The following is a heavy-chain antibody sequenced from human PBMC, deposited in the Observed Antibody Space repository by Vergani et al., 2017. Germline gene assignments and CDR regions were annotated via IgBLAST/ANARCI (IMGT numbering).Heavy chain of an antibody. J-gene: IGHJ5*02. CDR1: GDSINSGRHF. Sequence: QVQLQESGPGLVKPSQTLSLTCTVSGDSINSGRHFWNWIRQPAGKALEWIGHIYTSGSTNYNPSLKSRVTMSLDSSKNPFSLKLTSVTAADPDAYYCASYDYPYSPFDPWGQGTLVTVSS. CDR3: ASYDYPYSPFDP. D-gene: IGHD2-15*01. V-gene: IGHV4-61*02. CDR2: IYTSGST.